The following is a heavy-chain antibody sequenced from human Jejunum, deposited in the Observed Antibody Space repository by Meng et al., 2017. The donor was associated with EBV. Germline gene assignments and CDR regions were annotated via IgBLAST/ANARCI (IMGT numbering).Heavy chain of an antibody. Sequence: QVPLQESGPGWVKPSRNLALTCAVSGGSIRPDNWWSWVRQPPGKGLEYIGEIHHSGSTKYNPSLKSRVTISVDKSNNHFSLKLSSVNAADTAVYYCARDRGVEDYWGQGTLVTVSS. CDR2: IHHSGST. D-gene: IGHD5-24*01. CDR3: ARDRGVEDY. CDR1: GGSIRPDNW. V-gene: IGHV4-4*02. J-gene: IGHJ4*02.